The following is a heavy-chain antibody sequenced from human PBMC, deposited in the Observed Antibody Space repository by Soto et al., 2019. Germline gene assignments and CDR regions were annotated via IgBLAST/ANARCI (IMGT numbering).Heavy chain of an antibody. V-gene: IGHV4-61*08. CDR1: DYSFRGADYY. CDR2: TYYNGDT. CDR3: AKGHYYDGSGYSRGNYFDY. J-gene: IGHJ4*02. D-gene: IGHD3-22*01. Sequence: XETLSLTCTVSDYSFRGADYYWSWIRQPLGKGPEWIGYTYYNGDTKYNPALKSRVTMSVDTSKNQFSLRLSSVTAADTAVYFCAKGHYYDGSGYSRGNYFDYWGQGTLVTVSS.